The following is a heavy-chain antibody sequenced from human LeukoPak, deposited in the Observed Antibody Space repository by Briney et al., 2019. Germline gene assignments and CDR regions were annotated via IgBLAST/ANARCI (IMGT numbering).Heavy chain of an antibody. Sequence: GGSLRLSCAASGFTFSNFGMHWVRQAPGKGLEWVAVISYDGSNKYYADSVKGRFTVSRDNAKNSLYLQMNSLRAEDTAMYYCARDSGYNAFDYWGQGTLVTVSS. V-gene: IGHV3-30*03. J-gene: IGHJ4*02. CDR1: GFTFSNFG. D-gene: IGHD5-12*01. CDR3: ARDSGYNAFDY. CDR2: ISYDGSNK.